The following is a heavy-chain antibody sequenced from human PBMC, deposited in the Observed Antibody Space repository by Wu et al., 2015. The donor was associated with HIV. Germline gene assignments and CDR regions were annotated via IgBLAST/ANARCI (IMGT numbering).Heavy chain of an antibody. D-gene: IGHD3-10*01. CDR3: ARSGYYGSGSYYKEKNGLDY. J-gene: IGHJ4*02. V-gene: IGHV1-69*18. CDR2: IIPIFGTA. Sequence: QVQLVQSGAEVKKPGASVKVSCKASGYTFTGYYMHWVRQAPGQGLEWMGRIIPIFGTANYAQKFQGRVTITADESTSTAYMELSSLRSEDTAVYYCARSGYYGSGSYYKEKNGLDYWGQGTLVTVSS. CDR1: GYTFTGYY.